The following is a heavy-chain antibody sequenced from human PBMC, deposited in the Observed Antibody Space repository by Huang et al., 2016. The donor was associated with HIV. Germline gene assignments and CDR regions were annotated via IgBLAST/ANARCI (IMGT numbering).Heavy chain of an antibody. D-gene: IGHD3-10*01. Sequence: QVQLQQWGAGLLKPSETLALTCAVYGESLGTYYWAWTRRPPGKGLQWSGEVNGGGDINYNPSLEHRVTISVDTSRNQVSLTLTSRTAADTATYYCARRFRVAATRKWFDPWGQGTLVIVSS. V-gene: IGHV4-34*01. J-gene: IGHJ5*02. CDR2: VNGGGDI. CDR1: GESLGTYY. CDR3: ARRFRVAATRKWFDP.